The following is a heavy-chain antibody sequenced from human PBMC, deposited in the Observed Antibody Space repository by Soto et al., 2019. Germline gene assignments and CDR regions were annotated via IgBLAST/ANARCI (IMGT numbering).Heavy chain of an antibody. CDR2: ISYDGSNK. CDR1: GVTFSSYG. V-gene: IGHV3-30*18. CDR3: AKADYDSSGYYGDYFDY. J-gene: IGHJ4*02. Sequence: GGSLRLSCAASGVTFSSYGMHWVRQAPGKGLEWVAVISYDGSNKYYADSVKGRFTISRDNSKNTLYLQMNSLRAEDTAVYYCAKADYDSSGYYGDYFDYWGQGTLVTVSS. D-gene: IGHD3-22*01.